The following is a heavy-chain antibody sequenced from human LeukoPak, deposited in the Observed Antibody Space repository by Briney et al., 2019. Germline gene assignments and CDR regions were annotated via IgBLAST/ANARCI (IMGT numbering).Heavy chain of an antibody. D-gene: IGHD2-2*01. CDR2: IYSGGST. CDR3: AKLRGLYCSSTSCYYDAFDI. J-gene: IGHJ3*02. V-gene: IGHV3-53*01. Sequence: GGSLRLSCAASGFTVSSNYMSWVRQAPGKGLEWVSVIYSGGSTYYADSVKGRFTISRDNSKNTLYLQMNSLRAEDTAVYYCAKLRGLYCSSTSCYYDAFDIWGQGTMVTVSS. CDR1: GFTVSSNY.